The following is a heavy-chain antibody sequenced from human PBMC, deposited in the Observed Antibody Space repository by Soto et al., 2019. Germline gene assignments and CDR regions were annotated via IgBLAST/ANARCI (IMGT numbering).Heavy chain of an antibody. CDR3: AKESDISLFYFDD. D-gene: IGHD2-15*01. V-gene: IGHV3-23*01. J-gene: IGHJ4*02. CDR1: TFTFSSYA. CDR2: ISGSGGST. Sequence: PGGSLRLSCAASTFTFSSYAMSWVRQAPGKGLEWVSTISGSGGSTYYADSVKGRFTISRDNSKSALYLQMNSLRAEDTAIYYSAKESDISLFYFDDWGQGTLVTVSS.